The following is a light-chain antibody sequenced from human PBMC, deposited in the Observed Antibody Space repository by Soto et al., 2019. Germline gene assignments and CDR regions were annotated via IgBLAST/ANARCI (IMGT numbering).Light chain of an antibody. J-gene: IGKJ1*01. CDR1: QSVSSN. CDR3: QQYNNWPPTWT. CDR2: GAS. V-gene: IGKV3-15*01. Sequence: EIVMTQSPATLSVSPGERATLSCRASQSVSSNLAWYQRKPGQAPRLLIYGASTRATGIPARFSGSGSGTEFTLTISSLQSEDFVVYLCQQYNNWPPTWTFGQGTKVDIK.